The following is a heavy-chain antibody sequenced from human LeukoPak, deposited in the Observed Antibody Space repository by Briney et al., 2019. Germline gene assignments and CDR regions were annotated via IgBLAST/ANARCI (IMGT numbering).Heavy chain of an antibody. CDR3: AKDPITMIVVAPDY. Sequence: GGSLRLSCAASGFTFSGYNMNWVRQAPGRGLEWVACIGSSGDYIHYADSVKGRFTISRDNAKHSLFLQMNGLRADDTAVYYCAKDPITMIVVAPDYWGQGTLVTVSS. CDR1: GFTFSGYN. CDR2: IGSSGDYI. V-gene: IGHV3-21*04. D-gene: IGHD3-22*01. J-gene: IGHJ4*02.